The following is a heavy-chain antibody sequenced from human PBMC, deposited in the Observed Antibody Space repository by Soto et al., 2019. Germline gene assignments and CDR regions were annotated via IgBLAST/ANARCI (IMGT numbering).Heavy chain of an antibody. CDR1: GFSFSTYW. CDR3: TRGPRVDSAGTGAH. V-gene: IGHV3-74*03. J-gene: IGHJ4*02. CDR2: ISGDGNTT. D-gene: IGHD6-13*01. Sequence: DVQLVESGGGLAQPGGSLRLSCTASGFSFSTYWMHWVRQVPGKGPVWVSRISGDGNTTTYADSVKGRFTISRDNANNILSLERNTLRAEDTAVYHCTRGPRVDSAGTGAHWGQGTLVTVSS.